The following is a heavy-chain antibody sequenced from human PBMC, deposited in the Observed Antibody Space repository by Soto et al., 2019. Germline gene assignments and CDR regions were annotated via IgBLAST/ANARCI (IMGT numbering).Heavy chain of an antibody. J-gene: IGHJ4*02. D-gene: IGHD2-2*01. Sequence: SETLSLTCAVYGGSFSGYYWSWIRQPPGKGLEWIGEINHSGSTNYNPSLKSRVTISVDTSKNQFSLKLSSVTAADTAVYYCASPIIVVVPAAMDYWGQGTLVTVSS. V-gene: IGHV4-34*01. CDR2: INHSGST. CDR1: GGSFSGYY. CDR3: ASPIIVVVPAAMDY.